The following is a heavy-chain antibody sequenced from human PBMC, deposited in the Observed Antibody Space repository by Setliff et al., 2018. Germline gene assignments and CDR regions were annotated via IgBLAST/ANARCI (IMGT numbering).Heavy chain of an antibody. CDR3: ARVPYPHRFPYSNYLGYYYYYYMDV. CDR2: INPNSGGT. V-gene: IGHV1-2*06. Sequence: ASVKVSCKASGYTFTGYYMHWVRQAPGQGLEWMGRINPNSGGTNYAQKFQGRVTMTRDTSVSTAYMELSRLRSDDTAVYYCARVPYPHRFPYSNYLGYYYYYYMDVWGKGTTATVSS. J-gene: IGHJ6*03. CDR1: GYTFTGYY. D-gene: IGHD4-4*01.